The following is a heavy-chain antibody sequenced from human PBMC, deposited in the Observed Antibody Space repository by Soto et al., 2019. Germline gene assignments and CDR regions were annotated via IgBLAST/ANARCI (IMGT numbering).Heavy chain of an antibody. CDR1: EYTFTMYH. D-gene: IGHD1-1*01. V-gene: IGHV1-46*01. J-gene: IGHJ4*01. CDR2: INPSGGKT. Sequence: ASVKVSCNASEYTFTMYHMHWVRQAPGQGPEWMGIINPSGGKTSYAQKFQGRVTMTGDTSTSTVYMELSSLRSEDTAVYYCAVWNSVGNDNFFCGLLDFWGHGPLLTVSS. CDR3: AVWNSVGNDNFFCGLLDF.